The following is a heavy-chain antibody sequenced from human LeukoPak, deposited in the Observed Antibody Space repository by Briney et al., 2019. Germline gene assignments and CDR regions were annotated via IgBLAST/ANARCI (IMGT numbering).Heavy chain of an antibody. J-gene: IGHJ4*02. V-gene: IGHV5-51*01. CDR2: IYPGDSET. CDR3: ARPVGLVIPPPYYFDY. D-gene: IGHD4-23*01. CDR1: GYSFTNYW. Sequence: GESLKISCKGSGYSFTNYWIGWVREMPGKGLEWMGVIYPGDSETRYSPSFQGQVTISAAKSISTAYLQWSSLKASDTAMYYCARPVGLVIPPPYYFDYWGQGTLVTVSS.